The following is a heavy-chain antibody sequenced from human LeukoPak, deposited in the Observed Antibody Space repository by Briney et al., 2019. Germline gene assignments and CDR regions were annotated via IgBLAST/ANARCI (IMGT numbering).Heavy chain of an antibody. D-gene: IGHD3-9*01. CDR2: TRYDGSNK. Sequence: QSGGSLRLSCAASGFTFSSYGMYWVRQAPGKGLEWVAFTRYDGSNKYYADSVKGRFTISRDNSKNTLYLQMNSLRAEDTAVYFCAKQATGLHYIDSGGLGDHWGQGTLVTVSS. CDR3: AKQATGLHYIDSGGLGDH. J-gene: IGHJ4*02. CDR1: GFTFSSYG. V-gene: IGHV3-30*02.